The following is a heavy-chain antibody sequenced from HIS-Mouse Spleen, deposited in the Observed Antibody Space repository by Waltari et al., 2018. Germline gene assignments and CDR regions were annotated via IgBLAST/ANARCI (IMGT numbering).Heavy chain of an antibody. CDR2: ISGSGGST. CDR1: GFTFSSYA. V-gene: IGHV3-23*01. CDR3: AKDTIMITFGGVIVIKGDAFDI. Sequence: EVQLLESGGGLVQPGGSLRLSCAASGFTFSSYAMSWVRQAPGKGLEWVSAISGSGGSTYYADSVKGRFTISRDNSKNTLYLQMNSLRAEDTAVYYCAKDTIMITFGGVIVIKGDAFDIWGQGTMVTVSS. D-gene: IGHD3-16*02. J-gene: IGHJ3*02.